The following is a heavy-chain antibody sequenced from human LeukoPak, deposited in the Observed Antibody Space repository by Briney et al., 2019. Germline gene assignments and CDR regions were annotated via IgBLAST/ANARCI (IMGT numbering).Heavy chain of an antibody. CDR1: GFSFRSYW. V-gene: IGHV3-7*01. CDR2: IKQDGTEK. Sequence: GGSLRLSCAASGFSFRSYWMNWVRQAPGKGLEWVAYIKQDGTEKNYVDSVKGRFTISRDNAKNSLFLQMNSLRAEDTAVYYCRGLRRDALSGGFDIWGQGTMVTVSS. CDR3: RGLRRDALSGGFDI. D-gene: IGHD5-24*01. J-gene: IGHJ3*02.